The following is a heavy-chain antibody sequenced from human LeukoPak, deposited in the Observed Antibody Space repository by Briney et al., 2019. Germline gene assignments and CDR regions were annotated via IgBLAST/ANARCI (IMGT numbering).Heavy chain of an antibody. CDR3: ARHCSSTSCYGYYFDY. Sequence: GESLKISCKGSGYSFTSYWIGWVRQMPGKGLEWMGIIYPGDSDTRYSPSFQGQVTISADKSISTAYLQWSSLNASDTAMYYCARHCSSTSCYGYYFDYWGQGTLVTVSS. J-gene: IGHJ4*02. V-gene: IGHV5-51*01. CDR2: IYPGDSDT. D-gene: IGHD2-2*01. CDR1: GYSFTSYW.